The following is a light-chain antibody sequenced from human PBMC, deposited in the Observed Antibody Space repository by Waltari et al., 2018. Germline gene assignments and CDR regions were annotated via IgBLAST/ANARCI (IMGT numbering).Light chain of an antibody. Sequence: DIPITQSPSTLSSSVGDSVTITCRASQRINNWLAWFQLKPGKAPKLLIYKASNLESGVPSRFSGSASGTEFTLTISSLQPDDFASYYCQHFYGNPWTFGQGTKVEI. CDR2: KAS. CDR1: QRINNW. V-gene: IGKV1-5*03. J-gene: IGKJ1*01. CDR3: QHFYGNPWT.